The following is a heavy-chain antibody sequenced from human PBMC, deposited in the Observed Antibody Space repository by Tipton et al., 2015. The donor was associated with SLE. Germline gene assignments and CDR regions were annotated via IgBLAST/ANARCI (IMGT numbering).Heavy chain of an antibody. J-gene: IGHJ4*02. Sequence: TLSLTCAVYGGSISAYYWSWIRQPPGKGLEWIGEISHTGSTNFNPSLKSRVAISADTSKRQFSLKLRSVTAADTAVYYCASILNHAFDYWGQGTLVTVSS. CDR2: ISHTGST. CDR1: GGSISAYY. CDR3: ASILNHAFDY. V-gene: IGHV4-34*01. D-gene: IGHD2-8*01.